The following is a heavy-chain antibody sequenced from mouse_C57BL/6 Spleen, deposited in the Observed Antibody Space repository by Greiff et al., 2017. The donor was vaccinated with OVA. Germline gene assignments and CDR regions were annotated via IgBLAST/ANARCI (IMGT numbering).Heavy chain of an antibody. J-gene: IGHJ2*01. CDR2: IDPETGGT. V-gene: IGHV1-15*01. CDR3: TRGKGDY. Sequence: VQLQQSGAELVRPGASVTLSCKASGYTFTDYEMHWVKQTPVHGLEWIGAIDPETGGTAYNQKFKGKAILTADKSSSTAYMELRSLTSEDSAVXYCTRGKGDYWGQGTTLTVSS. CDR1: GYTFTDYE.